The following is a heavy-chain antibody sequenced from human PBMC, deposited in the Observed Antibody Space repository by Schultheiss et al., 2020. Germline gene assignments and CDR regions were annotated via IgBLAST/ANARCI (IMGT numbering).Heavy chain of an antibody. CDR2: ISWNSGSI. Sequence: GGSLRLSCAASGFTFDDYAMHWVRQAPGKGLEWVSGISWNSGSIGYADSVKGRFTISRDNAKNTLYLQMNSLKTEDTAVYYCTTPVVAMHYWGQGTLVTVYS. CDR1: GFTFDDYA. V-gene: IGHV3-9*01. D-gene: IGHD2-15*01. J-gene: IGHJ4*02. CDR3: TTPVVAMHY.